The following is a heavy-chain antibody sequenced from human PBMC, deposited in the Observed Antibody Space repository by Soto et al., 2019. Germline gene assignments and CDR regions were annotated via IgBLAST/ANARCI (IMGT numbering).Heavy chain of an antibody. V-gene: IGHV3-33*01. D-gene: IGHD1-26*01. Sequence: PGGALRLSCEASGFDISTYGLHWARQAPGKGLEWLAFIWYDGSNQHYAASVKGRFTISRDNSRNTLYLQMNNLRADDTAVYFCARAVSSATYYDCIGYWGRGTLVTVSS. CDR1: GFDISTYG. CDR2: IWYDGSNQ. J-gene: IGHJ4*02. CDR3: ARAVSSATYYDCIGY.